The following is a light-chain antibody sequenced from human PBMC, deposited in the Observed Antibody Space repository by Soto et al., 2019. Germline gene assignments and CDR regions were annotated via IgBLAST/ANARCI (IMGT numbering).Light chain of an antibody. V-gene: IGLV2-14*01. J-gene: IGLJ1*01. CDR2: EVS. CDR3: SSYTSSSIDYV. CDR1: XSDVGGYNY. Sequence: QSALTQPASVSGSPGQSITISCTGTXSDVGGYNYVSWYQQHPGKAPKLMIYEVSNRPSGVSNRFSGSKSGNTASLTISGLQAEDEADYYCSSYTSSSIDYVFGTGTKVTVL.